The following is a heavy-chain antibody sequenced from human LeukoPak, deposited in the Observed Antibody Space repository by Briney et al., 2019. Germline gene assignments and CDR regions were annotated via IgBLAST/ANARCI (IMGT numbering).Heavy chain of an antibody. CDR2: ISAYNGNT. CDR1: GYTFTSYG. V-gene: IGHV1-18*01. CDR3: AVHSSSWTPVYYGMDV. Sequence: ASVKVSCKASGYTFTSYGISWVRQAPGQGLEWMGWISAYNGNTNYAQKLQGRVTMTTDTSTSTAYMELRSLRSDDTAVYCCAVHSSSWTPVYYGMDVWGQGTTVTVSS. D-gene: IGHD6-13*01. J-gene: IGHJ6*02.